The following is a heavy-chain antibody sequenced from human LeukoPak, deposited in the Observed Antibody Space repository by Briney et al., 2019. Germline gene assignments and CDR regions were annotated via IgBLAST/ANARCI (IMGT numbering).Heavy chain of an antibody. V-gene: IGHV4-59*08. Sequence: PSETLSLTCTVSGGSISSYYWSWIRQPPGKGLEWIGYIYYSGSTNYNPSLKSRVTISVDTSKNQFSLKLSSVTAADTAVYYCARGLTMVRGVVTYDYWGQGTLVTASS. CDR2: IYYSGST. CDR3: ARGLTMVRGVVTYDY. J-gene: IGHJ4*02. D-gene: IGHD3-10*01. CDR1: GGSISSYY.